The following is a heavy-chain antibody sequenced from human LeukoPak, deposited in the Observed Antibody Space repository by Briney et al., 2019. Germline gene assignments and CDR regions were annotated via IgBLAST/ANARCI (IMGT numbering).Heavy chain of an antibody. J-gene: IGHJ4*02. D-gene: IGHD3-10*01. CDR2: IYYSGST. Sequence: SETLSLTCTLSGGSISSNYWSWIRQPPGKGLEWIGYIYYSGSTHYNPSLKSRVTISVDTSKNQFSLKLSSVTAADTAVYYCARITMVRGVIITGTTGSYYFDYWGQGTLVTVSS. V-gene: IGHV4-59*08. CDR3: ARITMVRGVIITGTTGSYYFDY. CDR1: GGSISSNY.